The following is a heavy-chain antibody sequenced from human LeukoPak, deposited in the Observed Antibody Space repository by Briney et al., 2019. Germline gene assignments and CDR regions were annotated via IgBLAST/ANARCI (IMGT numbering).Heavy chain of an antibody. CDR3: ARSSRDGYNRGAFDI. V-gene: IGHV4-59*08. D-gene: IGHD5-24*01. CDR1: GGSISSYY. CDR2: IYYSGST. J-gene: IGHJ3*02. Sequence: SETLSLTCTVSGGSISSYYWSWIRQPPGKGLEWIGYIYYSGSTNYNPSLKSRVTIPVDTSKNQFSLKLSSVTAAGTAVYYCARSSRDGYNRGAFDIWAKGQWAPSLQ.